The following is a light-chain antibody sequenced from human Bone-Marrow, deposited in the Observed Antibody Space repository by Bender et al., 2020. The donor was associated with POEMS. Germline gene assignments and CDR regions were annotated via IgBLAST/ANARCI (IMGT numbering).Light chain of an antibody. CDR2: EVT. CDR3: SSYAGGDNFV. CDR1: SSDIGAYNY. V-gene: IGLV2-8*01. Sequence: QSALTQPPSASGSPGQSITISCTGTSSDIGAYNYVSWHQQFPGKAPKVIIFEVTKRPSGVPDLFSGSKSGNTASLTVSGLQAEDEGHYYCSSYAGGDNFVFGTGTKVTV. J-gene: IGLJ1*01.